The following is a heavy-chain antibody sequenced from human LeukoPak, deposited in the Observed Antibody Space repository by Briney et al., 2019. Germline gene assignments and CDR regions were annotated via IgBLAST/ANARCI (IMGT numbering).Heavy chain of an antibody. CDR1: GGSISSSSYY. CDR3: ARDAKTLIVGATTLGWFDP. Sequence: PSETLSLTCTVSGGSISSSSYYWGWIRQPPGKGLEWIGYIYYSGSTYYNPPLKSRVTISVDTSKNQFSLKLSSVTAADTAVYYCARDAKTLIVGATTLGWFDPWGQGTLVTVSS. D-gene: IGHD1-26*01. CDR2: IYYSGST. J-gene: IGHJ5*02. V-gene: IGHV4-31*03.